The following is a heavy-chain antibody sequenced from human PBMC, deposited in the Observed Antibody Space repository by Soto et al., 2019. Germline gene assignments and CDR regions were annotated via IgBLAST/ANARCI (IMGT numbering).Heavy chain of an antibody. CDR2: ISAYNGNT. J-gene: IGHJ3*02. CDR3: AREGRDGYRMSAFDI. D-gene: IGHD5-12*01. Sequence: ASVKVSCKAAGYTFTSYGISWVRQAPGQGLEWMGWISAYNGNTNYAQKLQGRVTMTTDTSTSTAYMELRSLRSDDTAVYYCAREGRDGYRMSAFDIWGQGTMVSVSS. V-gene: IGHV1-18*04. CDR1: GYTFTSYG.